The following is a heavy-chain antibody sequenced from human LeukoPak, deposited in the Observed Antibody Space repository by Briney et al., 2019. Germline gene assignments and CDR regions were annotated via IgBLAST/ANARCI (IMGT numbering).Heavy chain of an antibody. CDR1: GFTFSSCA. D-gene: IGHD6-19*01. CDR2: ISGSGGST. V-gene: IGHV3-23*01. J-gene: IGHJ4*02. CDR3: AKGSRQQWLSHFDY. Sequence: GGSPRLSCVASGFTFSSCAMNWVRQAPGKGLEWVSSISGSGGSTYYADSVKGRFTISRDNSKNTLYLQVNSLRGEDTAVYYCAKGSRQQWLSHFDYWGQGTLVTVSS.